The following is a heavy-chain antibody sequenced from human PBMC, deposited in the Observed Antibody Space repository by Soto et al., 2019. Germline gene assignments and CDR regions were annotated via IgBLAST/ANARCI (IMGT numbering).Heavy chain of an antibody. CDR3: ARDGAATGSVYLDY. V-gene: IGHV4-59*02. CDR2: ISYNGST. Sequence: QVQLQESGPGLVKPSETLSLTCTVSGGSVSGYFWTWIRQPPGKGLEWIGYISYNGSTNYNSSLKSRVTMSIDTSMNQFSLRLTSVSAADTAVYYCARDGAATGSVYLDYWGQGTLVNVSS. CDR1: GGSVSGYF. D-gene: IGHD6-13*01. J-gene: IGHJ4*02.